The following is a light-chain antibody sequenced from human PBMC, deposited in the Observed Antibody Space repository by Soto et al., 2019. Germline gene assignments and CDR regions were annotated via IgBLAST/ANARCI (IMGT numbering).Light chain of an antibody. CDR2: DAS. Sequence: IQMTQSPSTLSASVGDRVTITCRASHNIERWMAWYQQKPGKAPSLLIFDASTLHSGVPSRFSGSGSGTDFTLTISSLQPEDFATYYCQQSYSTLPYTFGQGTKLEIK. CDR1: HNIERW. V-gene: IGKV1-39*01. J-gene: IGKJ2*01. CDR3: QQSYSTLPYT.